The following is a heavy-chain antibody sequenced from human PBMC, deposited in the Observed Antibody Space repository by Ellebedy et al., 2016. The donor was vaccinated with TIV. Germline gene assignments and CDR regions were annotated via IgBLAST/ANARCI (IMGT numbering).Heavy chain of an antibody. CDR1: GFIFSTYS. Sequence: PGGSLRLSCAASGFIFSTYSMNWVRQAPGKGLEWVSSISSSSSHIYYADSVKGRFTISRDNAKNLLYLQMNSLRAEDTAVYYCARDSEMGKDYWGQGTLVTVSS. J-gene: IGHJ4*02. V-gene: IGHV3-21*01. CDR3: ARDSEMGKDY. D-gene: IGHD5-24*01. CDR2: ISSSSSHI.